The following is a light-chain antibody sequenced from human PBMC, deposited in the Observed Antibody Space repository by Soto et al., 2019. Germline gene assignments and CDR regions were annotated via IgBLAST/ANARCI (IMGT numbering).Light chain of an antibody. Sequence: DIQVTQSPSTLSASVVDRVTITCVASQSIGTWLAWYQQKPWKAPKLLIFDASTLESGVPSRFSGSGSGTDFTLTISSLQPDDFATYYCQQYSDSSGAFGQGTKVDI. CDR3: QQYSDSSGA. J-gene: IGKJ1*01. CDR2: DAS. V-gene: IGKV1-5*01. CDR1: QSIGTW.